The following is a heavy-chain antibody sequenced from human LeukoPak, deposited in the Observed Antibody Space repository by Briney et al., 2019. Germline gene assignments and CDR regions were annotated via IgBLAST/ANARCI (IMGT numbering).Heavy chain of an antibody. CDR3: AKSDYYYDSSGYYY. J-gene: IGHJ4*02. V-gene: IGHV1-18*01. CDR2: ISAYNGNT. CDR1: GYTFTSYG. D-gene: IGHD3-22*01. Sequence: ASVKVSCKASGYTFTSYGISWVRQAPGQGLEWMGWISAYNGNTNYAQKLQGGVTMTTDTSTSTAYMELRSLRSDDTAVYYCAKSDYYYDSSGYYYWGQGTLVTVSS.